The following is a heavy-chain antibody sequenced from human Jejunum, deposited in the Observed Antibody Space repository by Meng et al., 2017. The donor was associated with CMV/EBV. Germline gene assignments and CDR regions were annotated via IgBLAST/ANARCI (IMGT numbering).Heavy chain of an antibody. CDR2: IYRGGDT. V-gene: IGHV3-53*01. CDR1: GFTVSTNS. Sequence: AASGFTVSTNSMSWVRQAPGRGLKWVSVIYRGGDTYYTDSVKGRYTISRDNSKNTLYLQKNSLRADDTAVYYCAKVAMIRGVVFDFWGQGTLVTVSS. J-gene: IGHJ4*02. D-gene: IGHD3-10*01. CDR3: AKVAMIRGVVFDF.